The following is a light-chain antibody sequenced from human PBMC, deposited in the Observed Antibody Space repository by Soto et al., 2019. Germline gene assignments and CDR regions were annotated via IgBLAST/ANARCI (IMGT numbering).Light chain of an antibody. J-gene: IGKJ1*01. Sequence: EIVLTQSPGTLSLSPGERATLSCRASQSVSSTFLAWFQHKPGQAPRLLIYGASSRATGIPDRFTGSGSGTDVTITINRLEPEDFAVYYCQQFGTSPLWTFGQGTKVEIK. CDR3: QQFGTSPLWT. CDR1: QSVSSTF. CDR2: GAS. V-gene: IGKV3-20*01.